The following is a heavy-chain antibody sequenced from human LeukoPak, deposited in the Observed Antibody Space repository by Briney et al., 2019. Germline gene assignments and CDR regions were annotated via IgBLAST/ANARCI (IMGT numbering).Heavy chain of an antibody. D-gene: IGHD2-2*01. CDR2: IYYSGST. J-gene: IGHJ2*01. CDR3: ARAYCSSTSCYPDWYFDL. CDR1: GGSISSYY. V-gene: IGHV4-59*12. Sequence: PSETLPLTCTVSGGSISSYYWSWIRQPPGKGLEWIGYIYYSGSTNYNPSLKSRVTISVDTSKNQFSLKLSSVTAADTAVYYCARAYCSSTSCYPDWYFDLWGRGTLVTVSS.